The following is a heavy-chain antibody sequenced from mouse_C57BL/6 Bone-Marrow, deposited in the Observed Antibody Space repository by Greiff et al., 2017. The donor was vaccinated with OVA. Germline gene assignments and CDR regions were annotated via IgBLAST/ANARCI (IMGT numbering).Heavy chain of an antibody. Sequence: LQQPGASVKMSCKASGYTFTSYWITWVKQRPGQGLEWIGDIYPGSGSTNYNEKFKSKATLTVDTSSSTAYMQLSSLTSEDSAVYYGARGRYENAMDYWGQGTSVTVSS. D-gene: IGHD1-1*01. J-gene: IGHJ4*01. CDR2: IYPGSGST. CDR1: GYTFTSYW. V-gene: IGHV1-55*01. CDR3: ARGRYENAMDY.